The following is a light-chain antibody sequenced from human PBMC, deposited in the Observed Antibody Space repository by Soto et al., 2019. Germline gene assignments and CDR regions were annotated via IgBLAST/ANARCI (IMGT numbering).Light chain of an antibody. Sequence: QSALTQPPSASGSPGQSVTIPCTGTSSDVGGYDHVSWYQQHPGKAPKLMIYEVTKRPAGVPDRFSGSKSGNTASLTVSGLQAEDEADYYCQAYDYSLTASVFGGGTKVTVL. CDR3: QAYDYSLTASV. CDR1: SSDVGGYDH. CDR2: EVT. V-gene: IGLV2-8*01. J-gene: IGLJ3*02.